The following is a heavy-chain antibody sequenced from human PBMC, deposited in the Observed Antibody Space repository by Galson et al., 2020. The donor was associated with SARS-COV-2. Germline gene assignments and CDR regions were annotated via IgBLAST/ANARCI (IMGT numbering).Heavy chain of an antibody. CDR2: ISSSGGTI. D-gene: IGHD3-10*01. CDR3: AREVRGLYYFDC. J-gene: IGHJ4*02. CDR1: GFIFSDYY. V-gene: IGHV3-11*01. Sequence: GGSLRLSCAASGFIFSDYYMTWIRQAPGKGLEWVSYISSSGGTIYYADSVKGRFTISRDNAKNSLYLQVNSLRAEDTAVYYCAREVRGLYYFDCWGQGTLVTVSS.